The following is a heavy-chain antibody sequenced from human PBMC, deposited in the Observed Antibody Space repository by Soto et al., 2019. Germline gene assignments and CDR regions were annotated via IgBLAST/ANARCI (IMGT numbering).Heavy chain of an antibody. D-gene: IGHD2-21*02. V-gene: IGHV4-59*01. CDR3: ARDLWGYCGTDCYPLDV. CDR1: GGSISGYY. CDR2: MYNTGST. Sequence: QVQLQESGPGLVKPSETLSLTCTVSGGSISGYYWSWIRQPPGKGLEWIGYMYNTGSTVYNPSFKRRVTISVETSKNQFSLKLNSVTAADTAVYYCARDLWGYCGTDCYPLDVWGQGTTVTVSS. J-gene: IGHJ6*02.